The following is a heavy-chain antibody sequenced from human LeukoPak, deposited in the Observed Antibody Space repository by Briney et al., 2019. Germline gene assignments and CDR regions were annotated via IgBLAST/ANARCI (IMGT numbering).Heavy chain of an antibody. CDR3: AKAAAERCASIKCYPFDS. Sequence: GGALRLSCTASGFSFNSYAMNWVRQAPGKGLEWVASIIGPGGDTYHAGSVRGRVTISRDNSKNTLYLQMSHLRVEDTALYYCAKAAAERCASIKCYPFDSWGQGTLVAVSS. CDR1: GFSFNSYA. J-gene: IGHJ4*02. CDR2: IIGPGGDT. D-gene: IGHD1-1*01. V-gene: IGHV3-23*01.